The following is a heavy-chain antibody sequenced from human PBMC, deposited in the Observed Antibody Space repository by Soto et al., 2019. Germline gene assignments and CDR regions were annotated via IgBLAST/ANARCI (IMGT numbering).Heavy chain of an antibody. J-gene: IGHJ5*02. D-gene: IGHD6-13*01. CDR2: INPNSGGT. Sequence: ASVKVSCKASGYTFTGYYMHWVRQAPGQGLEWMGWINPNSGGTNYAQKFQGRVTMTRDTSISTAYMELSRLRSDDTAVYYCAREGSSWYRWFDPWGQGTLVTVSS. CDR1: GYTFTGYY. V-gene: IGHV1-2*02. CDR3: AREGSSWYRWFDP.